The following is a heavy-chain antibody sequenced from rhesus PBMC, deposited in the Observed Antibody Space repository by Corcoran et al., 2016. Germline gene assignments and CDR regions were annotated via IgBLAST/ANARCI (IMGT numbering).Heavy chain of an antibody. J-gene: IGHJ5-1*01. CDR3: ARQYSWNNFRFDV. CDR1: GSSLRSGYF. D-gene: IGHD1-20*01. V-gene: IGHV4-99*01. Sequence: QVQLQESGPGLVKHSETLSFTCAVSGSSLRSGYFCGWLRPPPGQGLEYIGYISGSSGSTYYNPSLKSRVTISKDTSKNQFSLKLSSVTAADTAVYYCARQYSWNNFRFDVWGPGVLVTVSS. CDR2: ISGSSGST.